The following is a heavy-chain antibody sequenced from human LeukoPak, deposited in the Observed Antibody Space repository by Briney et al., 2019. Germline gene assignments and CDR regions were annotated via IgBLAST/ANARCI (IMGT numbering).Heavy chain of an antibody. CDR3: ARGRSSMVRGYYYYMDV. Sequence: SETLSLTCTVSGGSISSYYWSWIRQPPGKGLEWIGSIYHSGSTNYNPSLKSRVTISVDTSKNQFSLKLSSVTAADTAVYYCARGRSSMVRGYYYYMDVWGKGTTVTISS. V-gene: IGHV4-59*01. CDR1: GGSISSYY. CDR2: IYHSGST. D-gene: IGHD3-10*01. J-gene: IGHJ6*03.